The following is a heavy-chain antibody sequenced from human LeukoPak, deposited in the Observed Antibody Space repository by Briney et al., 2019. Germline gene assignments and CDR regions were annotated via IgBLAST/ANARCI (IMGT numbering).Heavy chain of an antibody. CDR2: IRHDGSIK. V-gene: IGHV3-30*02. Sequence: GGSLRLSCAASGFIFSTYGMYWVRQAPGKGLEWVAFIRHDGSIKNYADSVKGRSTISRDNSKNTLHLQMNSLRAEDTAVYYCAKDSLADIDYWGQGTLVTVSS. CDR3: AKDSLADIDY. D-gene: IGHD3-16*01. J-gene: IGHJ4*02. CDR1: GFIFSTYG.